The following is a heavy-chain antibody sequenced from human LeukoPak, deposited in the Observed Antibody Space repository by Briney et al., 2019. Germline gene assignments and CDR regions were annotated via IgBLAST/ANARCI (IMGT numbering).Heavy chain of an antibody. V-gene: IGHV4-30-4*08. D-gene: IGHD5-18*01. CDR2: IYYSGST. J-gene: IGHJ6*03. Sequence: SETLSLTCTVSGGSISSGDYYWSWIRQPPGKGLEWIGYIYYSGSTYYNPSLKSRVTISVDTSKNQFSLKLSSVTAADTAVYYCAGGYSYHYYYMDVWGKGTTVTVSS. CDR3: AGGYSYHYYYMDV. CDR1: GGSISSGDYY.